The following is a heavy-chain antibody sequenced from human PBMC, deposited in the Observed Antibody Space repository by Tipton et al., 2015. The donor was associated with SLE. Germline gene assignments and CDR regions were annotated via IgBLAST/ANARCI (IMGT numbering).Heavy chain of an antibody. CDR1: RESFSGYY. D-gene: IGHD2-15*01. J-gene: IGHJ3*02. V-gene: IGHV4-34*01. CDR2: INHSGST. Sequence: TLSLTCAVYRESFSGYYWSWIRQPPGKGLEWIGEINHSGSTNYNPSLKSRVTISVDTSKNQFSLKLSSVTAADTAVYYCARGLGVVVAVAFDIWGQGTMVTVSS. CDR3: ARGLGVVVAVAFDI.